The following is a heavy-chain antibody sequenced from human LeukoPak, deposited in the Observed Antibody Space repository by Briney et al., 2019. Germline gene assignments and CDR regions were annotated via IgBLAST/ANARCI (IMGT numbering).Heavy chain of an antibody. CDR1: GFTYTTYW. V-gene: IGHV3-74*01. D-gene: IGHD5-18*01. CDR2: INSDGSIT. Sequence: GGSLRLSCAASGFTYTTYWMHWVRQAPGKGLVWVSHINSDGSITSYADSVKGRFTISRDNAKNTLYLQMNSLRAEDTAVYYCARDAVDTANAVWGQGTTVTVSS. CDR3: ARDAVDTANAV. J-gene: IGHJ6*02.